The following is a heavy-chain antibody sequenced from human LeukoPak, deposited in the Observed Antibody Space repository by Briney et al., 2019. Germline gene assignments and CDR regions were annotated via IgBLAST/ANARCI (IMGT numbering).Heavy chain of an antibody. V-gene: IGHV4-61*05. CDR3: ATAWGKVAYSNY. D-gene: IGHD2-21*01. J-gene: IGHJ4*02. CDR2: IYYSGST. CDR1: GGSIGSGNFY. Sequence: PSETLSLTCTVSGGSIGSGNFYWGWIRQPPGKGLDWIGYIYYSGSTNYNPSLKSRVTISVDTSKNQFSLKLSSVTAADTAVYYCATAWGKVAYSNYWGRGTLVTVSS.